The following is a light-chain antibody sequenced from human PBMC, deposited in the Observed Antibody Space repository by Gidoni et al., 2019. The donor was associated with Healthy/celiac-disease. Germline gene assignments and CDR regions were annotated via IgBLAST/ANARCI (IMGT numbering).Light chain of an antibody. J-gene: IGKJ4*01. CDR3: QQFNSYPPLT. CDR1: QGISSA. V-gene: IGKV1-13*02. CDR2: DAS. Sequence: AIQLTQSPSSLSASVGDRVTITCRASQGISSALAWYQQKPGKAPKLLIYDASSLESGVPSRFSGSGSGTDFTLTISILQPEDFATYDCQQFNSYPPLTFGGGTKVEIK.